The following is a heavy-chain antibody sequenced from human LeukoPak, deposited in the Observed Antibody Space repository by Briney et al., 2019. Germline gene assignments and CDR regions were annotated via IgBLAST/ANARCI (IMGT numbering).Heavy chain of an antibody. D-gene: IGHD3-9*01. CDR3: ARSPDILTGENFDY. J-gene: IGHJ4*02. CDR1: GGTFSSYA. V-gene: IGHV1-69*06. CDR2: IIPIFGTA. Sequence: SVKVSCKASGGTFSSYAISWVRQAPGQGLEWMGGIIPIFGTANYAQKFQGRVTITADKSTSTAYMEVSRLRSDDTAVYYCARSPDILTGENFDYWGQGTLVTVSS.